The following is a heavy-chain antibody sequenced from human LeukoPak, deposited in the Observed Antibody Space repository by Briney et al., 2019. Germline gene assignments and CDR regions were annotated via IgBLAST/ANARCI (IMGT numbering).Heavy chain of an antibody. Sequence: ASVNVSCKASGYTFTSYGISWVRQAPGQGLEWMGWISAYNGNTNYAQKLQGRVTMTTDTSTSTAYMELRSLRSDDTAVYYCARAPYYYGSGSPPVDYWGQGTLVTVSS. CDR3: ARAPYYYGSGSPPVDY. J-gene: IGHJ4*02. CDR1: GYTFTSYG. V-gene: IGHV1-18*01. D-gene: IGHD3-10*01. CDR2: ISAYNGNT.